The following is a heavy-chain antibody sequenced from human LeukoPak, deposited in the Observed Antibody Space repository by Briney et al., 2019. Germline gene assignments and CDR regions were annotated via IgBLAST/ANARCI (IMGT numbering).Heavy chain of an antibody. D-gene: IGHD6-13*01. CDR2: ISSSGSTI. Sequence: PGGSLRLACTASGFSFSDYYMSWIRQALGKGLEWVSYISSSGSTIYYADSVKGRFTISRDNAKNSLYLQMNSLRAEDTAVYYCARGATEQRLVRYFDYWGQGTLVTVSS. CDR3: ARGATEQRLVRYFDY. V-gene: IGHV3-11*04. J-gene: IGHJ4*02. CDR1: GFSFSDYY.